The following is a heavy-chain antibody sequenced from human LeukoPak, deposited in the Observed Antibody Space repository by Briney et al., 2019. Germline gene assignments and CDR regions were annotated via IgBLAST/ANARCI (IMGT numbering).Heavy chain of an antibody. CDR2: IYYSGST. CDR1: GGSISSSSYC. Sequence: SETLSLTCTVSGGSISSSSYCWGWIRQPPGKGREWIGCIYYSGSTYYNPSLKNRVTISVHTSKNQFSLKPSSVTPADTAVYYCGREPKNYGAGGPIDYWGQGNLVTVSS. CDR3: GREPKNYGAGGPIDY. D-gene: IGHD3-10*01. J-gene: IGHJ4*02. V-gene: IGHV4-39*07.